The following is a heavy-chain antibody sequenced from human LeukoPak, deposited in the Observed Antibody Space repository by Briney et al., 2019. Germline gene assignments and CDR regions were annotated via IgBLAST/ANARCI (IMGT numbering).Heavy chain of an antibody. V-gene: IGHV4-61*01. D-gene: IGHD3-10*01. CDR1: GGSVSSGNYY. J-gene: IGHJ5*02. Sequence: PSETLSLTCAVSGGSVSSGNYYWSWIRQPPGKGLEWIGYIFYSGSIKYNPSLQSRVTILRDTSKNQFSLKMTSVTAADTAVYYCSRSEGVYYGSGSSGTYYPHWFDPWGQGTLVIVSS. CDR3: SRSEGVYYGSGSSGTYYPHWFDP. CDR2: IFYSGSI.